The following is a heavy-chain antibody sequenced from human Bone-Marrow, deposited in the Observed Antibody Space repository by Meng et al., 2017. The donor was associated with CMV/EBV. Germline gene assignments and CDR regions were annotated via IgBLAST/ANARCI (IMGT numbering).Heavy chain of an antibody. CDR1: GFTFSNYA. D-gene: IGHD6-19*01. V-gene: IGHV3-21*01. Sequence: GESLKISCAGTGFTFSNYAIYWVRQAPGKGLEWVSSISSSSSYIYYADSVKGRFTISRDNAKNSLYLQMNSLRAEDTAVYYCARVGDRGWLVLRGYYFDYWGQGTLVTVSS. CDR2: ISSSSSYI. J-gene: IGHJ4*02. CDR3: ARVGDRGWLVLRGYYFDY.